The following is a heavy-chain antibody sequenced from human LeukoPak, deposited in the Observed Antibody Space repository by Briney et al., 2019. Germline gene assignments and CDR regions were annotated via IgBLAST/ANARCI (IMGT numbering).Heavy chain of an antibody. Sequence: ASVKVSCKASGYTFTSYCMHWVRQAPGQGLEWMGIINPSGGSTSYAQKFQGRVTMTRDMSTSTVYMELSSLRSEDTAVYYCARDLAADGRVPDYWGQGTLVTVSS. CDR1: GYTFTSYC. V-gene: IGHV1-46*01. D-gene: IGHD6-13*01. J-gene: IGHJ4*02. CDR3: ARDLAADGRVPDY. CDR2: INPSGGST.